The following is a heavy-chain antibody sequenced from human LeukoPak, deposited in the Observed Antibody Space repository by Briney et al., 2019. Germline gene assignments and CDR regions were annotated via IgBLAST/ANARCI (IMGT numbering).Heavy chain of an antibody. CDR2: ISYDGVNK. Sequence: GGSLRLSCAASGFTFSSYAMHWVRQAPGKGLEWVAVISYDGVNKYYADSVKGRFTISRDNSKNTLYLQMSSLRAEDTAVYYCVKEGYSGGWSFRYFDYWGQGTLVTVSS. CDR1: GFTFSSYA. J-gene: IGHJ4*02. V-gene: IGHV3-30*18. D-gene: IGHD6-19*01. CDR3: VKEGYSGGWSFRYFDY.